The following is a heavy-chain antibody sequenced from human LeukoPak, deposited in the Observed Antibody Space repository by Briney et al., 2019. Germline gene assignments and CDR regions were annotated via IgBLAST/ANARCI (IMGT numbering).Heavy chain of an antibody. V-gene: IGHV4-59*12. D-gene: IGHD1-26*01. CDR1: GGSISSYY. J-gene: IGHJ6*02. CDR3: ARDQVGAMRGMDV. Sequence: PSETLSLTCTVSGGSISSYYWSWIRQPPGKGLEWIGYIYYSGSTNYNPSLKSRLTISVDTSKNLFSLKLGSVTAADTAVYYCARDQVGAMRGMDVWGQGTTVTVSS. CDR2: IYYSGST.